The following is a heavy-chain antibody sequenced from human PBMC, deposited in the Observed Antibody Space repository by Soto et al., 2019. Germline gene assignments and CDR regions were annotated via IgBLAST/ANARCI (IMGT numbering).Heavy chain of an antibody. CDR1: GASISRYY. D-gene: IGHD1-26*01. V-gene: IGHV4-59*01. CDR3: AREYPVHSAYFDY. J-gene: IGHJ4*02. CDR2: MYYSGNA. Sequence: SETLSLTCTVSGASISRYYWSWIRQSPGKGLERIGYMYYSGNANYNPSLRSRITISVDTSKNQFSLNLNSVTAADTAVYYCAREYPVHSAYFDYWGQGILVTVSS.